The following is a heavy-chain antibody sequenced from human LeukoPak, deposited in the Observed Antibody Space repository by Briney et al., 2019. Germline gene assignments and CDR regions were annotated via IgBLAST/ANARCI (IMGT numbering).Heavy chain of an antibody. J-gene: IGHJ4*02. CDR3: TTDHRY. Sequence: GGSLRLSCVVSGFTFSNTWMSWVRQAPGKGLEWVGRIKSKVDGATADYGAPVKGRFIISRDDSRNTLTLQMNSLKTEDTAVYYCTTDHRYWGQGTLVTVSS. CDR2: IKSKVDGATA. V-gene: IGHV3-15*01. CDR1: GFTFSNTW.